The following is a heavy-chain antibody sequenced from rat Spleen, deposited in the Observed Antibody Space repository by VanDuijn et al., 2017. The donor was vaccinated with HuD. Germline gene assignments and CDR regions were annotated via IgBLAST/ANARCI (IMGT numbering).Heavy chain of an antibody. D-gene: IGHD1-2*01. CDR2: ISYSGST. J-gene: IGHJ4*01. CDR3: ARYYSSYGYVMDA. CDR1: GYSITSNY. Sequence: EVQLQESGPGLVKPSQSLSLTCSVTGYSITSNYWGWIRKFPGNKMEWIGHISYSGSTSYNPSLKSRISITRDTSKNQFFLQLNSVTTEDTATYYCARYYSSYGYVMDAWGQGASVTVSS. V-gene: IGHV3-1*01.